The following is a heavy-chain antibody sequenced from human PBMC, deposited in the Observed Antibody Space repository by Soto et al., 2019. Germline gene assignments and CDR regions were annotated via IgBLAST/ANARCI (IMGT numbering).Heavy chain of an antibody. CDR1: GGTFSNLA. D-gene: IGHD3-3*01. CDR2: ITPLLGAA. Sequence: SVKGSCKASGGTFSNLAINWVRQAPGQGLEWMGGITPLLGAADYAQKFQGRVSISSDESTTTVYMELRILKSDDAAMYYCETDGQITLFVVVPGPYAMDVWVPGTTVTV. CDR3: ETDGQITLFVVVPGPYAMDV. V-gene: IGHV1-69*13. J-gene: IGHJ6*02.